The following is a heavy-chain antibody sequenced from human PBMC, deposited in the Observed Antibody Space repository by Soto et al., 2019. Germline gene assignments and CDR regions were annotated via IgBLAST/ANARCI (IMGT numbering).Heavy chain of an antibody. J-gene: IGHJ2*01. CDR1: GYTFTSYD. D-gene: IGHD6-6*01. CDR3: ARGPGSSSEYWYFDL. V-gene: IGHV1-8*01. Sequence: ASVKVSCKASGYTFTSYDINWVQQATGQGLEWMGWMNPNSGNTGYAQKFQGRVTMTRNTSISTAYMELSSLRSEDTAVYYCARGPGSSSEYWYFDLWGRGTLVTVSS. CDR2: MNPNSGNT.